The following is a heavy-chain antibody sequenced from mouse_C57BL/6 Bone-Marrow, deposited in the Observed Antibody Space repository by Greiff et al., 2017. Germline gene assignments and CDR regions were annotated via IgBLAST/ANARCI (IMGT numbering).Heavy chain of an antibody. CDR1: GFTFSDYG. Sequence: EVHLVESGGGLVQPGGSLKLSCAASGFTFSDYGMAWVRQAPRKGPEWVAFISNLAYSIYYADTVTGRFTISRENAKNTLYLEMSSLRSEDTAMYYCARQDYGSSYDYAIDYWGQGTSVTVSS. CDR3: ARQDYGSSYDYAIDY. V-gene: IGHV5-15*01. J-gene: IGHJ4*01. D-gene: IGHD1-1*01. CDR2: ISNLAYSI.